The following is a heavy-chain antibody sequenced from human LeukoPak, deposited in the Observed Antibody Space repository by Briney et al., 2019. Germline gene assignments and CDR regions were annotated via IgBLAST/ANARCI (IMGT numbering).Heavy chain of an antibody. J-gene: IGHJ6*02. CDR2: IKQDGSEK. CDR3: ARDAFGGSSGYYYDYYYYGMDV. Sequence: PGGSVRLSCAVSGFTFSIYWMSWVRQAPGKGRECVVNIKQDGSEKYYMDSVKGRFTISRDNAKNSLYLQMNSLRAEDTAVYYCARDAFGGSSGYYYDYYYYGMDVWGQGTTVTVSS. V-gene: IGHV3-7*01. D-gene: IGHD3-22*01. CDR1: GFTFSIYW.